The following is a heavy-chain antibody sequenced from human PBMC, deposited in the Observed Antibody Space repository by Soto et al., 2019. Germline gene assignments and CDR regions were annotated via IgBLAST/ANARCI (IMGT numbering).Heavy chain of an antibody. CDR2: IWYDGSNK. J-gene: IGHJ4*02. CDR3: ARGIAGFDY. CDR1: GFTFSSYG. V-gene: IGHV3-33*01. Sequence: QVQLVESGGGVVQPGRSLRLSCAASGFTFSSYGMHWVRQAPGKGLEWVAVIWYDGSNKYYADSVKGRFTISRDNSKNTLYLQMISLRAEDRAVYYCARGIAGFDYWGQGTLVTVSS. D-gene: IGHD6-13*01.